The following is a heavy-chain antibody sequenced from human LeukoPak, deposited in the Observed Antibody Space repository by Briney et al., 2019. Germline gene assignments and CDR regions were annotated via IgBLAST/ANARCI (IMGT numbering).Heavy chain of an antibody. CDR2: ISAYNGNT. CDR1: GYTFTSYG. V-gene: IGHV1-18*01. J-gene: IGHJ5*02. Sequence: ASVKVSCKASGYTFTSYGISWVRQAPGQGLEWMGWISAYNGNTNYAQKLQGRVTMTTDTSTSTAYMELRSLRSDDTAVYYCARVAGYSYAQYNWSDPWGQGTLVTVSS. D-gene: IGHD5-18*01. CDR3: ARVAGYSYAQYNWSDP.